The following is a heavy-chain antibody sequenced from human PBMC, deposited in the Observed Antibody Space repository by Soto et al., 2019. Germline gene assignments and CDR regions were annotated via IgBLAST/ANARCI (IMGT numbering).Heavy chain of an antibody. J-gene: IGHJ4*02. CDR2: IYYGGST. CDR1: GGSIRSGGYY. CDR3: ARGYSGL. Sequence: SETLSLTCTVSGGSIRSGGYYWSWIRQHPGRGLEWIGYIYYGGSTYYNPSLKSRVTISLDTSENHFSLKLNSVTAADTAVYFCARGYSGLWGQGTLVTAPQ. D-gene: IGHD5-12*01. V-gene: IGHV4-31*03.